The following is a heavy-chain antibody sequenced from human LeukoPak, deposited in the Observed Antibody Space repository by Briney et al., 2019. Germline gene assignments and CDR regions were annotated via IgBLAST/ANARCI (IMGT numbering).Heavy chain of an antibody. Sequence: GGSLRLSCAASGFTFSSYAMSWVRQAPGKGLEWVSAIIGSGGSTYYADSVKGRFTISRDNSKNTLYLQMNSLRAEDTAVYYCAKDRWRWWAVTFDYWGQGTLVTVSS. D-gene: IGHD4-17*01. CDR1: GFTFSSYA. J-gene: IGHJ4*02. CDR2: IIGSGGST. V-gene: IGHV3-23*01. CDR3: AKDRWRWWAVTFDY.